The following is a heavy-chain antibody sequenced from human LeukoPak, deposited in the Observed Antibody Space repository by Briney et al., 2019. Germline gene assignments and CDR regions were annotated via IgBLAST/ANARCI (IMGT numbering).Heavy chain of an antibody. CDR3: AKLGYYYDSSGLAEFDY. J-gene: IGHJ4*02. V-gene: IGHV3-23*01. CDR1: GFTFSSYA. CDR2: ISGSGGST. Sequence: GGSLRLSCAASGFTFSSYAMSWVRQAPGKGLEWVSAISGSGGSTYYADSVKGRFTIFRDNSKNTLYLQMNSLRAEDTAVYYCAKLGYYYDSSGLAEFDYWGQGTLVTVSS. D-gene: IGHD3-22*01.